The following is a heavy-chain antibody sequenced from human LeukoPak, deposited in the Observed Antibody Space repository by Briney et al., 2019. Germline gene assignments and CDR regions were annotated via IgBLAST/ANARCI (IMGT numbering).Heavy chain of an antibody. CDR2: IYLGDSST. D-gene: IGHD3-22*01. J-gene: IGHJ4*02. Sequence: GESLKISCKGSGYSFSTYWIAWVRQMPGKGLEWMGIIYLGDSSTRYSPSFQGQVTISADKSISTAYLQWSSLKASDTAMYYCARLAGSSGFLDYWGQGTQVTVSS. CDR3: ARLAGSSGFLDY. CDR1: GYSFSTYW. V-gene: IGHV5-51*01.